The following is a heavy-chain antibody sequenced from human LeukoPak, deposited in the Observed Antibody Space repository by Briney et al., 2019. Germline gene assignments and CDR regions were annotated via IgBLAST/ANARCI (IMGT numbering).Heavy chain of an antibody. CDR3: ARHFYPVEMATMGAGELGY. J-gene: IGHJ4*02. V-gene: IGHV5-51*01. Sequence: GESLKISCKGSGYSFTSYWIGWVRQMPGKGLEWMGIIYPGDSDTRYSPSFQGQVTISADKSISTAYLQWSSLKASDTAMYYCARHFYPVEMATMGAGELGYWGQGTLVTVSS. D-gene: IGHD5-24*01. CDR2: IYPGDSDT. CDR1: GYSFTSYW.